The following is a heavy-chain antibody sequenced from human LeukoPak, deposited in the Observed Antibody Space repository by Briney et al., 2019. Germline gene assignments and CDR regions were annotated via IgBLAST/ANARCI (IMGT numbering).Heavy chain of an antibody. CDR3: AKALRTYYYGSGSYSLDY. CDR1: GFTYSSYG. Sequence: GGSLRLSCAASGFTYSSYGMHWVRQAPGKGLEWVAIISYDGSNKYYADSVKGRFTISRDNSKNTLYLQMNSLRAEDTAVYYCAKALRTYYYGSGSYSLDYWGQGTLVTVSS. J-gene: IGHJ4*02. D-gene: IGHD3-10*01. V-gene: IGHV3-30*18. CDR2: ISYDGSNK.